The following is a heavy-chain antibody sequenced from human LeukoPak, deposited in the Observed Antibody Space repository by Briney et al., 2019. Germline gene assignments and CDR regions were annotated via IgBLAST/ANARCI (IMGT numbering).Heavy chain of an antibody. CDR2: IGGSGGST. J-gene: IGHJ3*02. Sequence: GGSLRLSCAASGFTFSSYAMSWVRQAPGKGLEWVSAIGGSGGSTYYADSVKGRFTISRHNSNNTLYLQMNSLRAEDTAVYYCAKDPPDSSSWYGAFDIWGQGTMVTVSS. V-gene: IGHV3-23*01. CDR3: AKDPPDSSSWYGAFDI. D-gene: IGHD6-13*01. CDR1: GFTFSSYA.